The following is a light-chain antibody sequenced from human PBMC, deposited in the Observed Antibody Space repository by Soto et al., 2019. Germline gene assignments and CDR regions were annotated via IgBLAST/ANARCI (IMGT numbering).Light chain of an antibody. CDR3: SSYAGNNIVV. Sequence: QSALTQPPSASGSPGQSVTISCSGTSSDVGAYNYVSWYQQHPGKAPKLMIYEVSERPSGVPDRFSGSKSANTASLTVSGLQAEDEADYYCSSYAGNNIVVFGGGTKLTVL. J-gene: IGLJ3*02. CDR1: SSDVGAYNY. V-gene: IGLV2-8*01. CDR2: EVS.